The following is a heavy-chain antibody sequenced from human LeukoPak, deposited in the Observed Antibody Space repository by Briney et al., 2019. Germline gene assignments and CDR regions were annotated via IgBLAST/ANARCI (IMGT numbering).Heavy chain of an antibody. D-gene: IGHD3-22*01. V-gene: IGHV3-21*01. CDR1: GFTFSSYS. Sequence: GGSLRLSCAASGFTFSSYSMNWVRQAPGKGLEWVSSISSSSSYIYYADSVKGRFTISRDNAKNSLYLQMNSLRAEDTAVYYCARDHYDSSGYYYWALGYFDYWGQGTLVTVSS. CDR2: ISSSSSYI. J-gene: IGHJ4*02. CDR3: ARDHYDSSGYYYWALGYFDY.